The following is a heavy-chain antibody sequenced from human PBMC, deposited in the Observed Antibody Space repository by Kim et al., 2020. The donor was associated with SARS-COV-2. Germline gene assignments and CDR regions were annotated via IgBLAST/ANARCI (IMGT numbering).Heavy chain of an antibody. Sequence: GGSLRLSCAASGFSFSTYEMSWVRQAPGKGLEWVSYISGSGSGIHYADSVKGRFTISRDNAKKSLFLQMNSLRAEDTAVYYCAREVTVTPDAFDIWGHGTLVTVSS. D-gene: IGHD2-21*02. CDR1: GFSFSTYE. CDR2: ISGSGSGI. V-gene: IGHV3-48*03. CDR3: AREVTVTPDAFDI. J-gene: IGHJ3*02.